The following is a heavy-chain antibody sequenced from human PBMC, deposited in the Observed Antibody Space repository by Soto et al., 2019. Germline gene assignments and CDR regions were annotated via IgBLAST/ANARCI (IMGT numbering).Heavy chain of an antibody. Sequence: QVQFQHWGAGLLKPSGTVSLTCAVNGGAFSDYHWTWIRQAPGNGLEWIGEVNHFGTTKYNPSLQSRVTISVDTSKNLFSLNLTSVTAADTALYYCARGRGPTRRSQPYFDHWGQGALVSVSS. V-gene: IGHV4-34*02. D-gene: IGHD2-2*01. J-gene: IGHJ4*02. CDR2: VNHFGTT. CDR3: ARGRGPTRRSQPYFDH. CDR1: GGAFSDYH.